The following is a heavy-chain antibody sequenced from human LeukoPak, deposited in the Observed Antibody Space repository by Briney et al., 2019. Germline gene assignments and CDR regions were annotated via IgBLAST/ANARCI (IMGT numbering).Heavy chain of an antibody. CDR1: DGSISSYY. J-gene: IGHJ3*02. D-gene: IGHD1-1*01. CDR2: ISYSGST. CDR3: ARGASGTLYDAFDI. V-gene: IGHV4-59*01. Sequence: SETLSLTCTVSDGSISSYYWSWIRQPPGKGLEWIGYISYSGSTNSNPSLKSRATISVDTSKNHLSLKVNSVTAADTAVYYCARGASGTLYDAFDIWGQGTMVTVSS.